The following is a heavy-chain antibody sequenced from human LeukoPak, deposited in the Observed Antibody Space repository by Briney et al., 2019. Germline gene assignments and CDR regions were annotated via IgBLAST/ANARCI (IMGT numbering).Heavy chain of an antibody. V-gene: IGHV4-39*07. CDR2: IYYSGYT. J-gene: IGHJ6*03. D-gene: IGHD5-18*01. CDR3: ARAPERWYSYGSYTFYYMDV. CDR1: GGSISSSSYY. Sequence: PSETLSLTCTVSGGSISSSSYYWGWIRQPPGKGLEWIGTIYYSGYTYYNPSLESRVTISVDTSKNQFSLKLSSVTAADTTVYYCARAPERWYSYGSYTFYYMDVWGKGTTVTVSS.